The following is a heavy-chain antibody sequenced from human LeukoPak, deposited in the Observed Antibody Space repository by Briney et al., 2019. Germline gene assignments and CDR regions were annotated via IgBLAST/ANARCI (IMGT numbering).Heavy chain of an antibody. V-gene: IGHV3-64D*06. CDR3: VKRYSSSYYGMDV. D-gene: IGHD6-13*01. Sequence: EGSLRLSCSASGFNFSSYSMHWVRQAPGKGLEYVSAISSNGGSTYYADSVKGRFTISRDNSKNTLYLQMSSLRAGDTAVYYCVKRYSSSYYGMDVWGQGTTVTVAS. CDR2: ISSNGGST. CDR1: GFNFSSYS. J-gene: IGHJ6*02.